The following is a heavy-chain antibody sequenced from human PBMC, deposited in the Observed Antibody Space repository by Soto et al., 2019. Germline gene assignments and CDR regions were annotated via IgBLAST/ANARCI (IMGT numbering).Heavy chain of an antibody. CDR2: ISSSSSYI. CDR3: ARDRAYYDILTGQGDYYSYYYMDV. CDR1: GFTFSSYS. J-gene: IGHJ6*03. Sequence: PGGSLRLSCAASGFTFSSYSMNWVRQAPGKGLEWVSSISSSSSYIYYADSVKGRFTISRDNAKNSLYLQMNSLRAEDTAVYYCARDRAYYDILTGQGDYYSYYYMDVWGKGTTVTVSS. D-gene: IGHD3-9*01. V-gene: IGHV3-21*01.